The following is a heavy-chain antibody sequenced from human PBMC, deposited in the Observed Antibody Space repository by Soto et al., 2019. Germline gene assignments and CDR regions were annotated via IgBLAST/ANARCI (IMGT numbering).Heavy chain of an antibody. D-gene: IGHD6-25*01. CDR1: GGSISSYY. CDR2: IYTSGST. Sequence: SETLSLTCTVSGGSISSYYWSWIRQPAGKGLEWIGRIYTSGSTNYNPSLKSRVTMSVDTSKNQFSLKLSSVTAADTAVYYCARDGFTSAHFGDYYYYGMDVWGQGTTVTVSS. J-gene: IGHJ6*02. V-gene: IGHV4-4*07. CDR3: ARDGFTSAHFGDYYYYGMDV.